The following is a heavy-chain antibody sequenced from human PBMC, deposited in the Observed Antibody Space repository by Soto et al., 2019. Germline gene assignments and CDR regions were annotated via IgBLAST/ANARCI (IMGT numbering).Heavy chain of an antibody. Sequence: EVQLLESGGGLVQPGGSLRLSCAASGFTFSSYAMSWVRQAPGKGLEWVSAISGSGGSAYYAVSVQGRFTISRDNSKNTLYLQLNSLRAEDTAVYYCAKGALVGEFDYWGQGTLVTVSS. D-gene: IGHD3-10*01. CDR1: GFTFSSYA. CDR2: ISGSGGSA. J-gene: IGHJ4*02. CDR3: AKGALVGEFDY. V-gene: IGHV3-23*01.